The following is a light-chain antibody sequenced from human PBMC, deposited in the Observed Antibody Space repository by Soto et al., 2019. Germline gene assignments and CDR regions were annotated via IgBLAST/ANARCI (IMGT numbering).Light chain of an antibody. CDR2: KSN. Sequence: QSVLTQSPSASGTPGQRVTISCSGSRSNIGRNLVYCYQHVPVTAPNLLIYKSNQRPSGVPDRFSGSKSATAASLAVSGLRSEDEADYYGAACDDSLSDWVFGAGTQFTVL. V-gene: IGLV1-47*01. CDR1: RSNIGRNL. CDR3: AACDDSLSDWV. J-gene: IGLJ3*02.